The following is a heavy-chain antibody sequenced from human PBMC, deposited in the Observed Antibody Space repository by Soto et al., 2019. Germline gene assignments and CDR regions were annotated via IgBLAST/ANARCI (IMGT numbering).Heavy chain of an antibody. CDR1: GYTFTSYG. J-gene: IGHJ4*02. V-gene: IGHV1-18*01. CDR2: ISAYNGNT. Sequence: ASVKVCCKASGYTFTSYGISWERQAPGQGLEWMGWISAYNGNTNYAQKLQCRVTMTTDTSPLTAYTDLMSLTSDCTAVYYCARSCHQLYRWFANWGQVTVVNVSS. D-gene: IGHD2-2*01. CDR3: ARSCHQLYRWFAN.